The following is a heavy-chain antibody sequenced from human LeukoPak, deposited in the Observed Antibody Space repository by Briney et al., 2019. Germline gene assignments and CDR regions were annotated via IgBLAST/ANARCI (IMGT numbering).Heavy chain of an antibody. V-gene: IGHV1-18*01. D-gene: IGHD3-22*01. CDR2: ISAYNGNT. Sequence: GASVKVSCKASGYTFTSYGISWVRQAPGQGLEWMGWISAYNGNTNYAQKLQGRVTMTTDTSTSTAYMELRSLRSDDTAVYYCARGFPRHYYDSSGYYYFDYWGQGTLVTVSS. CDR3: ARGFPRHYYDSSGYYYFDY. J-gene: IGHJ4*02. CDR1: GYTFTSYG.